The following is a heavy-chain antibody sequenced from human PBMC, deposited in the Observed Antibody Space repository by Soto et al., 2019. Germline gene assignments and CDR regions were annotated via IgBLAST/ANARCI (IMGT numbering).Heavy chain of an antibody. D-gene: IGHD3-16*01. CDR1: GYRFTSHG. CDR3: AMVDVYVTPAPQDV. Sequence: QVQLVQSGAEVKNPGASVKVSCKASGYRFTSHGIGWVRQAPGQGLEWMGWINAYNGNTNYAQNLQGRVTLTTDTSTSTAYMELRSLRSNDTAVYYCAMVDVYVTPAPQDVWGQGTTVTVSS. CDR2: INAYNGNT. V-gene: IGHV1-18*01. J-gene: IGHJ6*02.